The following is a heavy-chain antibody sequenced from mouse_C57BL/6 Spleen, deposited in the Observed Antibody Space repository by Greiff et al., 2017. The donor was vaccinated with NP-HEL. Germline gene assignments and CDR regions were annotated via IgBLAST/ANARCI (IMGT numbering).Heavy chain of an antibody. J-gene: IGHJ1*03. CDR1: GYAFSSSW. CDR3: ARWGCIRDWYFDV. V-gene: IGHV1-82*01. Sequence: VQLQQSGPELVKPGASVKISCKASGYAFSSSWMNWVKQRPGKGLEWIGRIYPGDGDTNYNGKFKGKATLTADKSSSTAYMQLSSLTSEDSAVYYCARWGCIRDWYFDVWGTGTTVTVAS. CDR2: IYPGDGDT. D-gene: IGHD2-12*01.